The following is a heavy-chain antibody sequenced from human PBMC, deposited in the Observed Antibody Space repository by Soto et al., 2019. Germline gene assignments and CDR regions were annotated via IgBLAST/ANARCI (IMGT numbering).Heavy chain of an antibody. CDR3: AKEMWIQLWYRFDY. CDR2: ISYDGSNK. V-gene: IGHV3-30*18. J-gene: IGHJ4*02. CDR1: GFTFSSYG. D-gene: IGHD5-18*01. Sequence: GWSMRLSCAASGFTFSSYGMHWVLQAPGKGLEWVAVISYDGSNKYYADSVKGRFTISRDNSKNTLYMQMNSLRAEDTAVYYCAKEMWIQLWYRFDYWGQGTLVTVSS.